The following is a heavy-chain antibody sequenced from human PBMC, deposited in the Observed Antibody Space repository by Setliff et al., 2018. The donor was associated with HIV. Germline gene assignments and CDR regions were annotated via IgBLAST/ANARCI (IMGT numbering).Heavy chain of an antibody. CDR3: ARGSPMVRGVITPFDY. V-gene: IGHV4-34*01. D-gene: IGHD3-10*01. J-gene: IGHJ4*02. Sequence: SETLSLTCAVSGGSFSDYSWTWIRQPPGKGLEWIGEIIHSGITNYSPSLKSRVTISVDTSKNHFSLRLTSVTAADTAVYYCARGSPMVRGVITPFDYWGQGTLVT. CDR2: IIHSGIT. CDR1: GGSFSDYS.